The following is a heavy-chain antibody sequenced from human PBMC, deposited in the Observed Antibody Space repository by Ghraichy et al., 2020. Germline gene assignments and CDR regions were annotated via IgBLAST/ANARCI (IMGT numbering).Heavy chain of an antibody. Sequence: SETLSLTCAVYGGSFSGYYWSWIRQPPGKGLEWIGEINHSGSTNYNPSLKSRVTISVDTSKNQFSLKLSSVTAADTAVYYCARDHLRGTGYYYGMDVWAKGPRSPSP. D-gene: IGHD2-8*02. CDR3: ARDHLRGTGYYYGMDV. CDR1: GGSFSGYY. V-gene: IGHV4-34*01. J-gene: IGHJ6*02. CDR2: INHSGST.